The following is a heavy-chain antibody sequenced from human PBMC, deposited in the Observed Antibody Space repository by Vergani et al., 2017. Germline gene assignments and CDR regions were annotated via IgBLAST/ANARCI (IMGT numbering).Heavy chain of an antibody. CDR2: IDHTGRP. CDR1: GESFTSYH. CDR3: ARVNTETNGHLYYYYYMDV. J-gene: IGHJ6*03. V-gene: IGHV4-34*01. D-gene: IGHD4-11*01. Sequence: QVQLQQWGGGLLKPSETLSLTCVVNGESFTSYHWTWIRQSPGDGLEWVGDIDHTGRPDYNPSLKSRLTMSVDKSRNQFSLTLNSVTATDTAIYFCARVNTETNGHLYYYYYMDVWGQGTAVTVS.